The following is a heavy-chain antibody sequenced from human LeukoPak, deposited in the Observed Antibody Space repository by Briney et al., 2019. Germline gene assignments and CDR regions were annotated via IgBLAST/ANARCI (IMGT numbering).Heavy chain of an antibody. J-gene: IGHJ4*02. V-gene: IGHV1-2*02. CDR2: INPHSGGT. D-gene: IGHD2-2*01. CDR1: GYTLTSYG. CDR3: ARDVGEYCSSINCYASHY. Sequence: ASVKVSCKASGYTLTSYGISWVRQAPGQGLEWMGWINPHSGGTNYAQKFQGGVTMTRDMSITTAYMELSSLRSDDTAVYYCARDVGEYCSSINCYASHYWGQGTLVTVSS.